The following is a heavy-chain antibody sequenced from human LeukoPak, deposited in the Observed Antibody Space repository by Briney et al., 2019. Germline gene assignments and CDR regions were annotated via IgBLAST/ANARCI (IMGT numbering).Heavy chain of an antibody. J-gene: IGHJ4*02. CDR3: ATGRYQLPYPFDY. CDR1: GNTLGELS. CDR2: FDPEDGET. V-gene: IGHV1-24*01. D-gene: IGHD2-2*02. Sequence: RVASVKVSCKVSGNTLGELSMHWVRQAPGKGLEWMGGFDPEDGETIYAQKFQGRVTMTEDTSTDTAYMELSSLRSEDTAVYYCATGRYQLPYPFDYWGQGTLVTVSS.